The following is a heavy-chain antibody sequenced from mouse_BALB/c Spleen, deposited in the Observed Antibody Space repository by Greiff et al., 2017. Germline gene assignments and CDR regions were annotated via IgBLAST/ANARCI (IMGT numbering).Heavy chain of an antibody. CDR2: IDPANGNT. D-gene: IGHD2-4*01. J-gene: IGHJ2*01. CDR3: ARGYDYDYFDY. Sequence: EVQLQQSGAELVKPGASVKLSCTASGFNIKDTYMHWVKQRPEQGLEWIGRIDPANGNTKYDPKFQGKATITADTSSNTAYLQLSSLTSEDTAVYYCARGYDYDYFDYWGQGTTLTVSS. V-gene: IGHV14-3*02. CDR1: GFNIKDTY.